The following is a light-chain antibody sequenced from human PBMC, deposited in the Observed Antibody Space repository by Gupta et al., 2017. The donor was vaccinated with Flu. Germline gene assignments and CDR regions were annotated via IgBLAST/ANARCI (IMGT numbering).Light chain of an antibody. V-gene: IGLV2-14*03. J-gene: IGLJ3*02. CDR3: TSHASGSSTV. Sequence: QSALTQPASVSGSPGQSITVSCTGTNSDVGLYNFVSWYQQHPGKVHKLIIYNVTNRPVWGSSRFSGSKSGNTASLTISGLQPEDESDYYCTSHASGSSTVFGGGTKLTVL. CDR1: NSDVGLYNF. CDR2: NVT.